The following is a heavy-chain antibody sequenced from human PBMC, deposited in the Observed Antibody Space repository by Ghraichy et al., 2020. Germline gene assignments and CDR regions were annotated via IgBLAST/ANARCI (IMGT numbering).Heavy chain of an antibody. Sequence: SETLSLTCTVSGDPVHSETHYWSWIRQPTGKGLEWIAYIYNTGRTDSTPSLKSRVTVSIDTSSNQFSLKLNSVTAADTAVYYCARRVRGRAPDYWGQGTLVIVTS. V-gene: IGHV4-61*01. CDR2: IYNTGRT. CDR1: GDPVHSETHY. CDR3: ARRVRGRAPDY. J-gene: IGHJ4*02. D-gene: IGHD3-10*01.